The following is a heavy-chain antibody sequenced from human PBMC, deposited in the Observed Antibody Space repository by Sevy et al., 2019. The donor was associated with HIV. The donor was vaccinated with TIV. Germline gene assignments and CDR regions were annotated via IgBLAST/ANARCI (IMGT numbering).Heavy chain of an antibody. Sequence: ASVKVSCKVSGYTLTELSMHWVRQAPGKGLEWMGGFDPEDGETIYAQKFQGRVTMTEDTSTDTAYMELSSLRSEDTAVYYCATVGQYTDYGDYLGATYYYYYGMDVWGQGTTVTVSS. CDR1: GYTLTELS. V-gene: IGHV1-24*01. CDR2: FDPEDGET. D-gene: IGHD4-17*01. CDR3: ATVGQYTDYGDYLGATYYYYYGMDV. J-gene: IGHJ6*02.